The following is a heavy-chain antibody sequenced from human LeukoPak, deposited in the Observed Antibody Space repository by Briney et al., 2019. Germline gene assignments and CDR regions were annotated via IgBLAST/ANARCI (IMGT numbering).Heavy chain of an antibody. J-gene: IGHJ4*02. CDR3: ARELDIGVAVAGTGAWDY. CDR1: GYNFIGYG. D-gene: IGHD6-19*01. Sequence: GASVKVSCKASGYNFIGYGITWVRQAPGQGLEWMGGIIPIFGTANYAQKFQGRVTITADESTSTAYMELSSLRSEDTAVYYCARELDIGVAVAGTGAWDYWGQGTLVTVSS. CDR2: IIPIFGTA. V-gene: IGHV1-69*13.